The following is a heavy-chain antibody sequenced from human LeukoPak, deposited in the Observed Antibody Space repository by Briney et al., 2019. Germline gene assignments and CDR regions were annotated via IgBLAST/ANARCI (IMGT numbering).Heavy chain of an antibody. J-gene: IGHJ4*02. CDR3: ARDASGYALYFDY. CDR2: IKQDGSEK. D-gene: IGHD5-12*01. V-gene: IGHV3-7*01. CDR1: GFTFSTYW. Sequence: GGSLRLSCAASGFTFSTYWMSWVRQAPEKGLEWVANIKQDGSEKYYVDSVKGRFTISRDNAKKSLYLQMNSLRAEDTAVYYCARDASGYALYFDYWGQGTLVTVSS.